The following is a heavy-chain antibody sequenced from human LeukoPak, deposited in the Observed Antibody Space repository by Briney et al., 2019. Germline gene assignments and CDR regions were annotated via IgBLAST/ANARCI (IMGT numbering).Heavy chain of an antibody. CDR3: ARGTFRGYSSSWFDT. Sequence: AGGSLRLSCAASGFTFSDYWMSWVRQAPGKGLEWVANIKQDGSQYYVASVKGRFTISRDNTENSLYLQMNSLRAEDTAVYYCARGTFRGYSSSWFDTWGQGTLVTVSS. CDR2: IKQDGSQ. V-gene: IGHV3-7*04. J-gene: IGHJ5*02. D-gene: IGHD2-15*01. CDR1: GFTFSDYW.